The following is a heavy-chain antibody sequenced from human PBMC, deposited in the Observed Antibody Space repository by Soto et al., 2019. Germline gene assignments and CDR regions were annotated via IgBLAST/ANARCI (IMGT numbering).Heavy chain of an antibody. CDR1: GFSFSSYA. Sequence: GSLILSFVTSGFSFSSYAMSWVRQSPGKGFEWVSTISGSGRITNYADSVKGRFTTSKDTSTNTLYLHMNSLIVDDTAVYYCVKERIELWLIEYWGQGTRVTVSS. D-gene: IGHD2-21*01. V-gene: IGHV3-23*01. CDR3: VKERIELWLIEY. CDR2: ISGSGRIT. J-gene: IGHJ4*02.